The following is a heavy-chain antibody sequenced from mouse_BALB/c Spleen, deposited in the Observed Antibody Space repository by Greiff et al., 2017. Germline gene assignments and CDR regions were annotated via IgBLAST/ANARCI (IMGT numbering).Heavy chain of an antibody. D-gene: IGHD2-2*01. J-gene: IGHJ4*01. CDR3: ARNYGYDDAMDY. V-gene: IGHV5-6-2*01. CDR1: GFTFSSYY. CDR2: INSNGGST. Sequence: EVKLMESGGGLVKLGGSLKLSCAASGFTFSSYYMSWVRQTPEKRLELVAAINSNGGSTYYPDTVKGRFTISRDNAKNTLYLQMSSLKSEDTALYYCARNYGYDDAMDYWGQGTSVTVSS.